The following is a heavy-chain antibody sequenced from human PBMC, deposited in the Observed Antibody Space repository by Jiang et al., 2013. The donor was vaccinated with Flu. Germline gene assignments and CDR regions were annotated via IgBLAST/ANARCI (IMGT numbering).Heavy chain of an antibody. V-gene: IGHV1-69*01. CDR3: ARVRQEAQIWTREADF. J-gene: IGHJ4*02. D-gene: IGHD5-18*01. CDR1: GDTFSRYA. Sequence: SGAEVKKPGSSVKVSCKASGDTFSRYAISWVRQAPGQGLEWMGGIIPNFGITNLAQKFQGRVTITADESTSTTYMGLSSLRSDDTAVYYCARVRQEAQIWTREADFWGQGTLVTVSS. CDR2: IIPNFGIT.